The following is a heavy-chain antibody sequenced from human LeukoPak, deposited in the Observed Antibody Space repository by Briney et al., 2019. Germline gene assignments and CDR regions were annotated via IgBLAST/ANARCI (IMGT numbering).Heavy chain of an antibody. CDR2: ISSSNSLI. CDR1: GFTFRSYS. V-gene: IGHV3-21*01. D-gene: IGHD3-10*01. CDR3: ARVPGDY. Sequence: GGSLRLSCAAPGFTFRSYSMNWVRQAPGQGLEWVSSISSSNSLIYYAHSVKGRFTISRDNSKNSLYLQMNSLRAEDTAVYYCARVPGDYWGQGTLVTVSS. J-gene: IGHJ4*02.